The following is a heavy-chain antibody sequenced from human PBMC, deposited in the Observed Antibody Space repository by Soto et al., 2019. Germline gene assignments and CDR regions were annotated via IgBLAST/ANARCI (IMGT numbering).Heavy chain of an antibody. CDR3: ARSKLERYYFDY. J-gene: IGHJ4*02. CDR1: GGTFSSYA. D-gene: IGHD1-1*01. CDR2: IIPIFGTA. Sequence: WASVKVSCKASGGTFSSYAISWVRQAPGQGLEWMGGIIPIFGTANYAQKFQGRVTITADESTSTAYMELSSLRSEDTAVYYCARSKLERYYFDYWGQGTLVTVSS. V-gene: IGHV1-69*13.